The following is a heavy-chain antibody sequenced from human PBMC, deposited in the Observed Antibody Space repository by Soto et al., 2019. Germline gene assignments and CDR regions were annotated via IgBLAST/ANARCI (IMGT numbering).Heavy chain of an antibody. J-gene: IGHJ4*02. CDR2: ISGSGGST. CDR3: AKFAYPEQWQNEYYFDY. D-gene: IGHD6-19*01. Sequence: PGGSLRLSSAASGFTFSSYAMSLVRQALGKGLEWVSAISGSGGSTYYADSVKGRFTISRDNSKNTLYLQMNSLRAEDTAVYYCAKFAYPEQWQNEYYFDYWGQGPLVTVSS. V-gene: IGHV3-23*01. CDR1: GFTFSSYA.